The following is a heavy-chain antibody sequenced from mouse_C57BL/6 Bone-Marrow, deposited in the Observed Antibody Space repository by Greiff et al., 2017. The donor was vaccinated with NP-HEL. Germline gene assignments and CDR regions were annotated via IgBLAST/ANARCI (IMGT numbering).Heavy chain of an antibody. V-gene: IGHV5-2*03. CDR1: EYEFPSHD. D-gene: IGHD2-1*01. J-gene: IGHJ4*01. Sequence: EVKVEESGGGLVQPGESLKLSCESNEYEFPSHDMSWVRKTPETRLELVAAINSDGGSTYYPDTMERRFIISRDNTKKTLYLQMSSLRSEDTALYYCARHEVTTRAIDYWGQGTSVTVSS. CDR2: INSDGGST. CDR3: ARHEVTTRAIDY.